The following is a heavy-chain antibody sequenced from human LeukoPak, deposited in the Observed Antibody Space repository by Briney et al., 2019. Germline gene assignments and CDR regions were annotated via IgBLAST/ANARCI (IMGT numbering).Heavy chain of an antibody. Sequence: GRSLRLSCAASGFTFRHYALHWVRQAPGKGLDWVAVISFGGNKIYYSDSVKGRFAISRDNSNYTLYLQMDNLTPDDTALYYCARARGGYLGYWGQGALVTVSS. J-gene: IGHJ4*02. CDR2: ISFGGNKI. CDR3: ARARGGYLGY. D-gene: IGHD5-12*01. CDR1: GFTFRHYA. V-gene: IGHV3-30*09.